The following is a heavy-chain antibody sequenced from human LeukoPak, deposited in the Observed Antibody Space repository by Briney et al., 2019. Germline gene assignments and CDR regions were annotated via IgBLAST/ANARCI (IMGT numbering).Heavy chain of an antibody. CDR2: IMQDGSEK. D-gene: IGHD2-21*02. CDR3: ARRYCGGDCHSPYFDY. CDR1: GFTFSNYW. J-gene: IGHJ4*02. V-gene: IGHV3-7*01. Sequence: GGSLRLSCAASGFTFSNYWMSWVRQAPGKGLEWVANIMQDGSEKYYVDSVKGRFTISRDNAKNSLYLQMNSLRAEGTAVYYCARRYCGGDCHSPYFDYWGQGTLVTVSS.